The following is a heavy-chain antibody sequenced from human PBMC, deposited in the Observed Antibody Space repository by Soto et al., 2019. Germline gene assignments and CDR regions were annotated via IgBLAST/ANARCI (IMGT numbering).Heavy chain of an antibody. Sequence: GASVKVSCKASGYTFTSYGITWVRQAPGQGLEWMGWISVYNGNTNYAQKLQGRVTMTTDTSTSTAYMELRSLRSDDTAVYYCAREFTMVRGILKYYYYFYGMDVWGQGTTVTVSS. CDR1: GYTFTSYG. J-gene: IGHJ6*02. CDR2: ISVYNGNT. V-gene: IGHV1-18*01. D-gene: IGHD3-10*01. CDR3: AREFTMVRGILKYYYYFYGMDV.